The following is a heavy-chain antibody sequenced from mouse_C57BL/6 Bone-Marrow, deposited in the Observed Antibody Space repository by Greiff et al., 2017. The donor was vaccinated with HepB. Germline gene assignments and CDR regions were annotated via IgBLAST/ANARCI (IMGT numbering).Heavy chain of an antibody. D-gene: IGHD3-2*02. CDR3: TRSDGSGYGYFDY. CDR1: GYTFTDYE. V-gene: IGHV1-15*01. CDR2: IDPETGGT. J-gene: IGHJ2*01. Sequence: QVQLQQSGAELVRPGASVTLSCKASGYTFTDYEMHWVKQTPVHGLEWIGAIDPETGGTAYNQKFKGKAILTADKSSSTAYMELRSLTSEDSAVYYCTRSDGSGYGYFDYWGEGTTLTVSS.